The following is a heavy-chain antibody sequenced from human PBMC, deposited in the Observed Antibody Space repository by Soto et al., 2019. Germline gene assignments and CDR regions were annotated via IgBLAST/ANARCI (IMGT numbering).Heavy chain of an antibody. CDR2: IIPILGIA. CDR1: GGTFSSYT. Sequence: QVQLVQSGAEVKKPGSSVKVSCKASGGTFSSYTISWVRQAPGQGLEWMGRIIPILGIANYAQKFKGRVTITADKSTSTAYMELSSLRSEDTAVYYCARGLHYDSISLYDYWGQGTLVTVSS. CDR3: ARGLHYDSISLYDY. J-gene: IGHJ4*02. D-gene: IGHD3-22*01. V-gene: IGHV1-69*02.